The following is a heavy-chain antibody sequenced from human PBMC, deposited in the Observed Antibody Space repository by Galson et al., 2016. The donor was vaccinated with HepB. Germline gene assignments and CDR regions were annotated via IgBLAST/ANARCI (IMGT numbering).Heavy chain of an antibody. Sequence: SVKVSCKASGYTFSTFDIHWVRQAPGQGLEWMGWINPNSDNRGYAQKFQGRVTMTRDISISTAYIELTSLTSEDTAVYYCTGAAGADKFDLWGQGTLVTVS. CDR3: TGAAGADKFDL. V-gene: IGHV1-8*01. CDR2: INPNSDNR. J-gene: IGHJ5*02. CDR1: GYTFSTFD. D-gene: IGHD1-26*01.